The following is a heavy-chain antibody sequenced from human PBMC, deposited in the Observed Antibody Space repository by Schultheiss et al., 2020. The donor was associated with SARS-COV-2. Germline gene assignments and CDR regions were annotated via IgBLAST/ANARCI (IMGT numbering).Heavy chain of an antibody. CDR1: GFTFSSYA. J-gene: IGHJ4*02. CDR2: ISGGDDST. CDR3: AKDGYSYVFGY. D-gene: IGHD5-18*01. Sequence: GGSLRLSCAASGFTFSSYAMSWVRQAPGKGLEWVSAISGGDDSTYYADSVKGRFTISRDNSKNTLYLQMNSLRAEDTAVYYCAKDGYSYVFGYWGQGTLVTVSS. V-gene: IGHV3-23*01.